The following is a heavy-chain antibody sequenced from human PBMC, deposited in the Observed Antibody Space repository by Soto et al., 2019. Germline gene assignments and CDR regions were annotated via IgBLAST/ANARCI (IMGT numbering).Heavy chain of an antibody. J-gene: IGHJ4*02. CDR2: ISGSGGST. V-gene: IGHV3-23*01. D-gene: IGHD3-9*01. Sequence: GGSLRLSCAASGFTFSSYAMSWVRQAPGKGLEWVSAISGSGGSTYYADSVKGRFTISRDNSKNTLYLQMNSLRAEDTAVYYCAPRQGNYDILTGWIFDYWGQGTLVTVSS. CDR1: GFTFSSYA. CDR3: APRQGNYDILTGWIFDY.